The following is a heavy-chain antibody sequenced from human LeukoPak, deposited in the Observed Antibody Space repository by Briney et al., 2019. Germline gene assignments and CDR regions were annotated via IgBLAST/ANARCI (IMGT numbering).Heavy chain of an antibody. CDR2: ISSSGSTI. Sequence: GGSLRLSCAASGFTFSSYEMNWVRQAPGEGLEWVSYISSSGSTIYYADSVKGRFTISRDNAKNSLYLQMNSLRAEDTAVYYCARDLIAAATYYYYGMDVWGQGTTVTVSS. J-gene: IGHJ6*02. V-gene: IGHV3-48*03. CDR1: GFTFSSYE. CDR3: ARDLIAAATYYYYGMDV. D-gene: IGHD6-13*01.